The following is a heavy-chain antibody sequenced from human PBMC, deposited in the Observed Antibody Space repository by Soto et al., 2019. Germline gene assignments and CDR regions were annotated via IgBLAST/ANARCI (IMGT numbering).Heavy chain of an antibody. J-gene: IGHJ6*02. V-gene: IGHV5-51*01. CDR1: GYSFTSYW. Sequence: PGVSLKISCKGSGYSFTSYWIGWVRQMTGKGLAWMGIIYPGDSDTRYSPSFQGQVTISADKSISTAYLQWSSLKASDTAMYYCARQVGERYYYYYVMDVCGQGTTVTVSS. CDR3: ARQVGERYYYYYVMDV. CDR2: IYPGDSDT. D-gene: IGHD1-1*01.